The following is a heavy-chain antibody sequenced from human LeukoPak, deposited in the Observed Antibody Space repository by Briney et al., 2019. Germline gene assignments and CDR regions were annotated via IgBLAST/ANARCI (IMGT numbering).Heavy chain of an antibody. CDR3: ARGPTRVPKYNWFDP. V-gene: IGHV4-4*07. J-gene: IGHJ5*02. CDR1: GGSISSYY. D-gene: IGHD1-14*01. Sequence: PSETLSLTCTVSGGSISSYYWSWIRQPAGKGLEWIGRIYISGSTNYNPSLKSRVTMSVDTSKNQFSLKLSSVTAADTAVYYCARGPTRVPKYNWFDPWGQGTLVTVSS. CDR2: IYISGST.